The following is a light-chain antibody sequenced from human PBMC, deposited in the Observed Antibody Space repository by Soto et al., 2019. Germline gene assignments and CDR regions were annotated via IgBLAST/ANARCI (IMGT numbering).Light chain of an antibody. CDR2: EVS. V-gene: IGLV2-23*02. CDR1: SSDVGSYNL. CDR3: CSYAGSSGV. Sequence: QSALTQPASVSGSARQSITISCTGTSSDVGSYNLVSWYQQHPGKAPKRMIYEVSKRPSGVSNRFSGSKSGNTASLTISGLQAEDEADYYCCSYAGSSGVFGTGTKLTVL. J-gene: IGLJ1*01.